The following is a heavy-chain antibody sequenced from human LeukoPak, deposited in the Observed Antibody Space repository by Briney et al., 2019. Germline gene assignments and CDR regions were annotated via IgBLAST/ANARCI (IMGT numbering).Heavy chain of an antibody. CDR2: IYYSGST. V-gene: IGHV4-39*01. D-gene: IGHD6-19*01. CDR1: GGSISSSSYY. Sequence: SETLSLTCTVSGGSISSSSYYWGWIRQPPGKGLEWIGSIYYSGSTYYNPSLKSRVTISVDTSKNQFSLKLSSVTAADTAVYYCARAREAVAANWFDPWGQGTLVTVSS. CDR3: ARAREAVAANWFDP. J-gene: IGHJ5*02.